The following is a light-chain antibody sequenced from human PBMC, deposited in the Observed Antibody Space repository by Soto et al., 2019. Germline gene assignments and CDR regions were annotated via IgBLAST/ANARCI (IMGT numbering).Light chain of an antibody. Sequence: DIQMTQSPSSLSASVGDRVTITCRASQSISSYLNWYQQKSGQAPKLLIYAASSLQSGVPSRFTGSGSGTDFTLTISRLQPEDFAAYYCQQSYRTPFTFGPGTRVDIK. V-gene: IGKV1-39*01. CDR3: QQSYRTPFT. J-gene: IGKJ3*01. CDR2: AAS. CDR1: QSISSY.